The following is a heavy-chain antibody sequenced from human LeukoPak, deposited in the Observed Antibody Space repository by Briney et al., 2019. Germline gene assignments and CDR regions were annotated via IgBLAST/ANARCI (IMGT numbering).Heavy chain of an antibody. J-gene: IGHJ4*02. CDR3: ASGVLSDYDSSGYYGFDY. CDR1: GGSISSYY. Sequence: SETLSLTCTVSGGSISSYYWSWIRQPPGKGLEWIGYIYYSGSTNYNPSPKSRVTISVDTSKNQFSLKLSSVTAADTAVYYCASGVLSDYDSSGYYGFDYWGQGTLVTVSS. D-gene: IGHD3-22*01. V-gene: IGHV4-59*01. CDR2: IYYSGST.